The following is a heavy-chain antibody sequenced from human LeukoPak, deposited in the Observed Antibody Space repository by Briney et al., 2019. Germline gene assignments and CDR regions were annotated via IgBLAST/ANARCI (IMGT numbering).Heavy chain of an antibody. CDR2: ISFSGGNT. Sequence: PGGSLRLSCVASGFTFSTYAMNWVRQAPGKGLEWVSVISFSGGNTNYADSVRGRFTMSRDNSKNTLYLQMNSLRAEDTAVYFCAKELKDSGYDSTYFDYWGQGTLVTVSS. J-gene: IGHJ4*02. CDR1: GFTFSTYA. V-gene: IGHV3-23*01. CDR3: AKELKDSGYDSTYFDY. D-gene: IGHD5-12*01.